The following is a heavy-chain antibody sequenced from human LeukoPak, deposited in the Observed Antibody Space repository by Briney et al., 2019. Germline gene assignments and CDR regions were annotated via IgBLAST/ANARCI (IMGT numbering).Heavy chain of an antibody. V-gene: IGHV4-34*01. CDR2: IKHSGST. D-gene: IGHD3-22*01. J-gene: IGHJ3*02. CDR3: ARDQGYYYDSSGYYDAFDI. CDR1: GGSFSGYY. Sequence: PSETLSLTCAVYGGSFSGYYWSWIRQPPGKGLEWIGEIKHSGSTNYNPSLKSRVTISVDTSKNQFSLKLSSVTAADTAVYYCARDQGYYYDSSGYYDAFDIWGQGTMVTVSS.